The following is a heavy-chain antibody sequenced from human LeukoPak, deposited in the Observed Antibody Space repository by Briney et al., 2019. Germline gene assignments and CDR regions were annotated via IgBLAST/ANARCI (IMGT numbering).Heavy chain of an antibody. J-gene: IGHJ5*02. CDR1: GYTFTSYA. V-gene: IGHV1-3*01. D-gene: IGHD6-19*01. CDR2: INAGNGNT. CDR3: ARAPQWLVHWFDP. Sequence: ASVKVSCKASGYTFTSYAMHWVRQAPGQRLEWMGWINAGNGNTKYSQKFQGRVTITRDTSASTAYMELSSLRSEDTAVYYCARAPQWLVHWFDPWGQGTLSPSPQ.